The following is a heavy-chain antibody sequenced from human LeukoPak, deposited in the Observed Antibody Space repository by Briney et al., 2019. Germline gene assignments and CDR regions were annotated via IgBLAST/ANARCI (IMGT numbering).Heavy chain of an antibody. Sequence: KPSETLSLTCTVSGGSVSSGSYFWIWIRQPPGKGLEWIGYIYYIGNTNYNPSLKSRVTISVDTSKNQFSLKLSSVTAADTAVYYCASNYYGSGSLDYWGQGNLVTVSS. CDR2: IYYIGNT. J-gene: IGHJ4*02. D-gene: IGHD3-10*01. CDR3: ASNYYGSGSLDY. V-gene: IGHV4-61*01. CDR1: GGSVSSGSYF.